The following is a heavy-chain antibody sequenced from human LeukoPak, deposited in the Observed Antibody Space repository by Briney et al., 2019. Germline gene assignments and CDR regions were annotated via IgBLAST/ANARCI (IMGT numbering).Heavy chain of an antibody. Sequence: SETLSLTCTVSGGSISSYWSWIRQPPGKGLEWIGYIYYSGSTNYNPSLKSRVTISVDTSKNQFSLKLSSVTAADTAVYYCARVPGYSSSTDAFDIWGQGTMVTVSS. CDR1: GGSISSY. CDR2: IYYSGST. V-gene: IGHV4-59*01. D-gene: IGHD6-13*01. J-gene: IGHJ3*02. CDR3: ARVPGYSSSTDAFDI.